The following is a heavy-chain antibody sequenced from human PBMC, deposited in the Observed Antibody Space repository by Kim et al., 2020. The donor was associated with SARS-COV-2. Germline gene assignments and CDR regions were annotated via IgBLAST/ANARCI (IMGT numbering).Heavy chain of an antibody. D-gene: IGHD6-19*01. J-gene: IGHJ5*01. CDR2: IRSKVNDYAT. CDR3: TKPPSRVGSGGSDS. V-gene: IGHV3-73*01. Sequence: GGSLRLSCAASGFTFSGSAIHWVRLASGKGLEFVGRIRSKVNDYATTYATSVKGRFTISRDDARNTVYLQMSSLKSEDTAVYYCTKPPSRVGSGGSDSLG. CDR1: GFTFSGSA.